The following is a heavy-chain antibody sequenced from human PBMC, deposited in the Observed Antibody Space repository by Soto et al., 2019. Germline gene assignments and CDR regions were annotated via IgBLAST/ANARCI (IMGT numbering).Heavy chain of an antibody. D-gene: IGHD4-17*01. CDR3: ARGRYGDY. J-gene: IGHJ4*02. V-gene: IGHV1-18*01. Sequence: QAHLVQSGPAVKKPGASVKVSCKGSGYIFTSYGIAWVRQAPGQGLEWMGWISAHNGNTEYAQKFQGRVTVTRDTSTSTAYLELRRLRSDDTALYYCARGRYGDYWGQGALVTVSS. CDR1: GYIFTSYG. CDR2: ISAHNGNT.